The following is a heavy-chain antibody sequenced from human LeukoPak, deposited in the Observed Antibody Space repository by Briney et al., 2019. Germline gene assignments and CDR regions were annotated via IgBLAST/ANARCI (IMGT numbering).Heavy chain of an antibody. CDR2: IKQDGSEK. V-gene: IGHV3-7*01. CDR3: ARDSSGYDH. D-gene: IGHD3-22*01. Sequence: GGSLRLSCATSGFTFRSFWMSWVRQAPGKGLEWVANIKQDGSEKYYVDSVKGRFTISRDNAKDSLYLQMNSLRAEDTAVYYCARDSSGYDHWGQGTLVTVSS. J-gene: IGHJ4*02. CDR1: GFTFRSFW.